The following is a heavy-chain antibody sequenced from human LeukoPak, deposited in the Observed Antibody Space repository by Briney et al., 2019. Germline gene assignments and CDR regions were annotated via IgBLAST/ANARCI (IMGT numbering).Heavy chain of an antibody. Sequence: PGGSLRLSCAASGFTFSSYAMSWVRQAPGKGLEWVSAISGSGGSTYYADSVKGRFTISRDNSKNTPYLQMNSLRAEDTAVYYCAKNGEPQLVQRYWGQGTLVTVSS. CDR2: ISGSGGST. CDR3: AKNGEPQLVQRY. V-gene: IGHV3-23*01. D-gene: IGHD6-13*01. CDR1: GFTFSSYA. J-gene: IGHJ4*02.